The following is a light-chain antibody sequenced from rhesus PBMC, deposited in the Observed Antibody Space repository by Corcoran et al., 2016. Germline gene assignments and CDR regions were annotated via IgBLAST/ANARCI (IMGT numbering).Light chain of an antibody. V-gene: IGKV1-32*02. J-gene: IGKJ3*01. CDR3: KQGNSNPFT. CDR1: QGISSY. Sequence: DIQMSQSPSSLSASVGDRVTITCRASQGISSYLNWYQQKPGKAPKLLIYYANSLASGVPSRFSGSGSGLDFTLTISSLQSEDFATDCCKQGNSNPFTFGPGTKLDIK. CDR2: YAN.